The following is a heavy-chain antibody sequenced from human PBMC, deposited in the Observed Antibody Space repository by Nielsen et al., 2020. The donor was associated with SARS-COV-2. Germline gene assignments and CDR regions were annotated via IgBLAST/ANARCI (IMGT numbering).Heavy chain of an antibody. Sequence: SQTLSLTCVISGDSVSRNSVAWNWIRQSPSRGLEWLGRIYYRSKWFYEYAASVRSRITIDPDTSKNQFSLHLNSVTSEDTAMYYCTRDPGYYHGMDVWGQGTTVTVSS. V-gene: IGHV6-1*01. CDR3: TRDPGYYHGMDV. J-gene: IGHJ6*02. CDR2: IYYRSKWFY. CDR1: GDSVSRNSVA.